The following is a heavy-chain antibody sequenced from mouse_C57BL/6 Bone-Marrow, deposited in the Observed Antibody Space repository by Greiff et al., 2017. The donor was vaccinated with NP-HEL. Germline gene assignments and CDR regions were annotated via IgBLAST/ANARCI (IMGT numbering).Heavy chain of an antibody. Sequence: QVHMKQPGAELVKPGASVKLSCKASGYTFTSYWMHWVKQRPGQGLEWIGMIHPNSGSTNYNEKFKSKATLTVDKSSSTAYMQLSSLTSEDSAVYYCARFHYGSYWFAYWGQGTLVTVSA. CDR1: GYTFTSYW. V-gene: IGHV1-64*01. CDR3: ARFHYGSYWFAY. CDR2: IHPNSGST. J-gene: IGHJ3*01. D-gene: IGHD1-1*01.